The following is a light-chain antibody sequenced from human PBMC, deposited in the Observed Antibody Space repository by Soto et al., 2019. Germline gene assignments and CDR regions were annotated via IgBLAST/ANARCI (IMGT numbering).Light chain of an antibody. J-gene: IGKJ1*01. CDR3: QQYNTYT. Sequence: DIQMTPSPSTLPSSVGSRFTITWRASQSINNWLAWYQQKPVTAPQLLIYHASTLESPAPSRFSGSGSGTEFTLTIRSLQPDDFATYHYQQYNTYTFGQGTKVDIK. V-gene: IGKV1-5*01. CDR1: QSINNW. CDR2: HAS.